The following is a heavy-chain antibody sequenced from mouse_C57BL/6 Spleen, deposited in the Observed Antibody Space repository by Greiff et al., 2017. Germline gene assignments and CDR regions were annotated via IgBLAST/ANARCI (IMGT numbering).Heavy chain of an antibody. V-gene: IGHV5-17*01. J-gene: IGHJ2*02. CDR1: GFTFSDYG. CDR3: AKKKVAFDY. CDR2: ISSGSSTI. Sequence: EVQGVESGGGLVKPGGSLKLSCAASGFTFSDYGMHWVRQAPEKGLEWVAYISSGSSTIYYADTVKGRFTISRDNANNTLFLQMTRLTSEDTAMNYYAKKKVAFDYWGQGTSLTVSS. D-gene: IGHD1-3*01.